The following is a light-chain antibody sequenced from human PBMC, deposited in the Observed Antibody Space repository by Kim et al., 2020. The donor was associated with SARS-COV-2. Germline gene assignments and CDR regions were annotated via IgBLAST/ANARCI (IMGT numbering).Light chain of an antibody. Sequence: QSALTQPRSVAGSPGQSVTISCTGTSSDIGSYYYVSWYQQHPGKAPRVITFDVDKRPSGVPDRFSGSKSGNTATLTISGLQTDDEAEYYCCSYGGDYFFVFGTGTQLTVL. V-gene: IGLV2-11*01. CDR2: DVD. CDR3: CSYGGDYFFV. CDR1: SSDIGSYYY. J-gene: IGLJ7*01.